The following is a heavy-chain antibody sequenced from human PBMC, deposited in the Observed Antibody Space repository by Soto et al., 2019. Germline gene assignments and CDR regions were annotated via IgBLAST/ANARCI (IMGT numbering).Heavy chain of an antibody. Sequence: QVQLVQSGAEVKKPGSSVNVSCKASGGTFSSYAISWVRQAPGQGLEWMGGIIPIFGTANYAQKFQGRVTITADESTSTAHMELSSLSSEDTAVYYCARGSRTSMITFGGVISSWGQGTLVTVAS. CDR2: IIPIFGTA. CDR1: GGTFSSYA. V-gene: IGHV1-69*01. CDR3: ARGSRTSMITFGGVISS. D-gene: IGHD3-16*02. J-gene: IGHJ1*01.